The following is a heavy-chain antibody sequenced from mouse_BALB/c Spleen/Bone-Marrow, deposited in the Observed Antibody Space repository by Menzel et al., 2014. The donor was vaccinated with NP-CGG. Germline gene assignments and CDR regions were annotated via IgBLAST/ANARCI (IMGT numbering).Heavy chain of an antibody. CDR3: ARTDGYYAMDY. CDR2: IHYSGYT. V-gene: IGHV3-1*02. J-gene: IGHJ4*01. CDR1: GYSITSGYS. D-gene: IGHD2-3*01. Sequence: EVQLQQSGPDLVKPSQSLSLPCTVTGYSITSGYSWHWIRQFPGNILEWMGYIHYSGYTNYNPSLKSRISITRDTSKNQFLLQLNSVTTEDTATYYCARTDGYYAMDYWGQGTSVTVSS.